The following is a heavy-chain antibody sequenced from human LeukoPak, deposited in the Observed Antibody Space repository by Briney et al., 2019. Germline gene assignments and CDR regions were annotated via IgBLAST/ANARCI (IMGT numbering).Heavy chain of an antibody. Sequence: GGSLRLSCAASGFTFSNYWMSRVRQAPGKGLEWVANMKEDGSEINYVDSVKGRFTISRDNAKNSLYLQMNSLRAEDTAVYYCARDQNDFWSGLDTPVDYWGQGILVTVSS. V-gene: IGHV3-7*01. D-gene: IGHD3-3*01. CDR1: GFTFSNYW. J-gene: IGHJ4*02. CDR2: MKEDGSEI. CDR3: ARDQNDFWSGLDTPVDY.